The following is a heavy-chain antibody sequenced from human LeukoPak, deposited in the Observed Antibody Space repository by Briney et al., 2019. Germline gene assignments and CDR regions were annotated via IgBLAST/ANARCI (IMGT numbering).Heavy chain of an antibody. CDR2: IYSGGST. D-gene: IGHD1-26*01. J-gene: IGHJ4*02. CDR3: ARDVVGRYTVDY. CDR1: GITVSANY. Sequence: GGSLRLSCAASGITVSANYMSWVRQAPGRRLEWVSIIYSGGSTLHADPVKGRFTISRDNSKNTLYLQMNSLRVEDTAVYYCARDVVGRYTVDYWGQGTLVTVSS. V-gene: IGHV3-53*05.